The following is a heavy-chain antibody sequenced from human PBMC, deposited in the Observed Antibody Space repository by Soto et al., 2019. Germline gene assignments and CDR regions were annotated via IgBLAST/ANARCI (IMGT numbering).Heavy chain of an antibody. CDR3: AKDHEYSSSWLSSHNWFDP. J-gene: IGHJ5*02. D-gene: IGHD6-13*01. V-gene: IGHV3-49*03. CDR2: ITSKRYGGAT. CDR1: GFSFGDYA. Sequence: EVQLVESGGGLEHPGRSLRLSCTASGFSFGDYAIIWFRQAPGKGPEWVGLITSKRYGGATEYAASVRGRFTISRDDSKSIAYLQMNSLKIDDTAVYHCAKDHEYSSSWLSSHNWFDPWGQGTLVTVSS.